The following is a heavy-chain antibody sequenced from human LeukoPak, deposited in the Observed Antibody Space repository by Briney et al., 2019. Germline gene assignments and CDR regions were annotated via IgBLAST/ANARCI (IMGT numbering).Heavy chain of an antibody. CDR3: AREFSGYAFDI. CDR1: GFTFSSYS. J-gene: IGHJ3*02. CDR2: ISSSSSTI. D-gene: IGHD5-12*01. Sequence: GGSLRLSCAASGFTFSSYSMNWVRQAPGKGLEWVSYISSSSSTIYYADSVKGRFTISRDNSWNTLYLQMNSLRAEDMAVYYCAREFSGYAFDIWGQGTMVTVSS. V-gene: IGHV3-48*01.